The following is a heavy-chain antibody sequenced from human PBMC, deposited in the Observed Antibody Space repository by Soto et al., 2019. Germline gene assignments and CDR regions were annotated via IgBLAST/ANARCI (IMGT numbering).Heavy chain of an antibody. Sequence: PGEALKISCKGSGYSFTSYWIGWVRQMPGKGMEWMGIIYPGDSDTRYSPSFQGQVTISADKSISTAYLQWSSLKASDTAMYYCARSSDYGDLLGYFDXWGQGTLVTVSX. J-gene: IGHJ4*02. CDR1: GYSFTSYW. CDR3: ARSSDYGDLLGYFDX. V-gene: IGHV5-51*01. CDR2: IYPGDSDT. D-gene: IGHD4-17*01.